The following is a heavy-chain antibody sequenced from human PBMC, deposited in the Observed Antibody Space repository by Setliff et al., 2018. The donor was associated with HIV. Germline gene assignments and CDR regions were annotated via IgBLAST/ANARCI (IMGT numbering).Heavy chain of an antibody. D-gene: IGHD3-10*01. Sequence: ASVKVSCKASGYSFTSYGIGWVRQAPGQGLEWIGWISPYSRITNYAPKFRDRVTMTTETSTNTAYLEVRSLSSDDTAMYYCARGRNYNSGMDVWGHGTTVTVSS. CDR2: ISPYSRIT. V-gene: IGHV1-18*01. CDR1: GYSFTSYG. J-gene: IGHJ6*02. CDR3: ARGRNYNSGMDV.